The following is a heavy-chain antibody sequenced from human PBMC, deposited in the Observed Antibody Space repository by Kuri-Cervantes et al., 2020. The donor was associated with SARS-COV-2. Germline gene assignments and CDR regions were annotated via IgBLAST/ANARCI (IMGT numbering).Heavy chain of an antibody. CDR3: ASEEVGATIDY. CDR1: GFTFSSYA. CDR2: ISYDGSNK. V-gene: IGHV3-30-3*01. D-gene: IGHD1-26*01. J-gene: IGHJ4*02. Sequence: GGSLRLSCAASGFTFSSYAMHWVRQAPGKRLEWVAVISYDGSNKYYADSVKGRFTISRDNSKNTLYLQMNSLRAEDTAVYYCASEEVGATIDYWGQGTLVTVSS.